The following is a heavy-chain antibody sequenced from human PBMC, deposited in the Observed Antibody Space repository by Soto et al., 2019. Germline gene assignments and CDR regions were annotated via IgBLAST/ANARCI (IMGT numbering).Heavy chain of an antibody. J-gene: IGHJ4*02. CDR1: GFTFSSYE. V-gene: IGHV3-48*03. CDR3: ARGVTVRGIDGWDYYFDY. CDR2: ISSSGSTI. Sequence: QPGGSLRLSCAASGFTFSSYEMNWVRQAPGKGLEWVSYISSSGSTIYYADSVKGRFTISRDNAKNSLYLQMNSLRAEDTAVYYCARGVTVRGIDGWDYYFDYWGQGTLVTVSS. D-gene: IGHD3-10*01.